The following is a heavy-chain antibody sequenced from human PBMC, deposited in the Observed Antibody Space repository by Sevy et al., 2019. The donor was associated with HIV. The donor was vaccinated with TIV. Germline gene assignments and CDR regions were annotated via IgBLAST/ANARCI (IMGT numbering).Heavy chain of an antibody. CDR2: IWYDGSNK. V-gene: IGHV3-33*01. CDR1: GFNLRNYG. D-gene: IGHD3-9*01. Sequence: GGSLRLSCAASGFNLRNYGMHWVRQAPGKGLEWVAVIWYDGSNKYYGESVKGRFTISRDNSKNTVYLQMNSLRAEDTALYYCARAEGRRYFDPSGWFDPWGQGTLVTVSS. J-gene: IGHJ5*02. CDR3: ARAEGRRYFDPSGWFDP.